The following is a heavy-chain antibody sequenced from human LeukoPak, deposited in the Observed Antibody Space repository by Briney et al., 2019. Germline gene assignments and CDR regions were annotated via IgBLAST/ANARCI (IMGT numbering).Heavy chain of an antibody. V-gene: IGHV3-23*01. J-gene: IGHJ4*02. D-gene: IGHD4-4*01. Sequence: GGSLRLSCAASGFTYSSYAMSWVRQAPGKGLEWVSAITGSGGTTYYAESVKGRFTISRDNSKNTLYLQMNSLRAEDTAVYYCAKCDDSSNYVSDYWGQGTLVTVSS. CDR1: GFTYSSYA. CDR3: AKCDDSSNYVSDY. CDR2: ITGSGGTT.